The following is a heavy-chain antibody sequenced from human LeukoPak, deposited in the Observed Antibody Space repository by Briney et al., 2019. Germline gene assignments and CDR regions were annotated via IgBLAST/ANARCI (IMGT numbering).Heavy chain of an antibody. V-gene: IGHV3-21*01. J-gene: IGHJ4*02. D-gene: IGHD6-19*01. CDR3: ASFNTYSSGWYDY. Sequence: GGSLRLSCAASGFTFSSYSKNWVRQAPGKGLEWVSSISSSSSYIYYADSVKGRFTISRDNAKNSLYLQMNSLRAEDTAVYYCASFNTYSSGWYDYWGQGTLVTVSS. CDR1: GFTFSSYS. CDR2: ISSSSSYI.